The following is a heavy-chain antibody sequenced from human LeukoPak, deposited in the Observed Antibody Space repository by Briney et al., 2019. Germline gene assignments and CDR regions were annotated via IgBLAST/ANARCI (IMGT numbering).Heavy chain of an antibody. CDR1: GFTFSNYG. Sequence: PGGSLRLSCAASGFTFSNYGMHWVRQAPDKGLEWVAAIWYDGNNQYYADSVKGRFTISRDNSKNTLYLQMNSLRAEDTAVYNCARFTIFGVVNAFDIWGQGTMVTVSS. V-gene: IGHV3-33*08. CDR2: IWYDGNNQ. D-gene: IGHD3-3*01. J-gene: IGHJ3*02. CDR3: ARFTIFGVVNAFDI.